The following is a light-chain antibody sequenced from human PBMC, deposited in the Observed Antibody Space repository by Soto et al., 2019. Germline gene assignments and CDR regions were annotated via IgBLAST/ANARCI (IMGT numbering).Light chain of an antibody. CDR1: QDIRKY. Sequence: DIQLTQSPSSLSASVGDRVTITCQASQDIRKYLSWYQQKAGKTPKLLIYAASNVETGVPSRFSGSGSGTDYSFTIGSLQPEDVAKYYCQQYDNLPLTFGPGTKVDIK. CDR2: AAS. CDR3: QQYDNLPLT. V-gene: IGKV1-33*01. J-gene: IGKJ3*01.